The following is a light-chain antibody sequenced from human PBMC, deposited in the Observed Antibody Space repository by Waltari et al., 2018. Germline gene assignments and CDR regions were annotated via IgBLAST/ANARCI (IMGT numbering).Light chain of an antibody. CDR1: DSNIGITYD. CDR2: GDH. V-gene: IGLV1-40*01. CDR3: QSFDNTLNASGV. Sequence: QSLLTQPPSVSGAPGQRVTVSCIGSDSNIGITYDVHWYQQLPGSAPKLIIYGDHNRPSGVPDRFSGSRSGTVASLTITDLQAEDEADYFCQSFDNTLNASGVFGGGTKVTVL. J-gene: IGLJ3*02.